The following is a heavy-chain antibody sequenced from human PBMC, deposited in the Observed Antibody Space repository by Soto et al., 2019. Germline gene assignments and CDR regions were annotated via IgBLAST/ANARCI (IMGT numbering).Heavy chain of an antibody. J-gene: IGHJ6*02. CDR1: GYTFTSYA. CDR3: ARIVVVVAATDYYGMDV. V-gene: IGHV1-3*01. Sequence: ASVKVSCKASGYTFTSYAMHWVRQAPGQRLEWMGWSNAGNGNTKYSQKFQGRVTITRDTSASTAYMELSSLRSEDTAVYYCARIVVVVAATDYYGMDVWGQGTTVTVSS. D-gene: IGHD2-15*01. CDR2: SNAGNGNT.